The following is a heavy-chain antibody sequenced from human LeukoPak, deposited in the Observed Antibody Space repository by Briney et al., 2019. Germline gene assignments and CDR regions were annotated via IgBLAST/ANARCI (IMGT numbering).Heavy chain of an antibody. D-gene: IGHD3-16*01. V-gene: IGHV3-23*01. CDR2: ITGSGGST. CDR1: GFSFSNYG. Sequence: GGSLRLSCAASGFSFSNYGMNWVRQAPGKGLEWVSGITGSGGSTYYAGSMKGRFTISRDNSKNTLYLQVNSLRAEDTAVYYCAKDDGLIMFSSWGQGTLVTVSS. J-gene: IGHJ5*02. CDR3: AKDDGLIMFSS.